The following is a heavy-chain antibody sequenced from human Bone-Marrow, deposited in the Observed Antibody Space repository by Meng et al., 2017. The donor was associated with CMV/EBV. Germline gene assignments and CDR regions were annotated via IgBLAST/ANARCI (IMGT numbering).Heavy chain of an antibody. CDR2: ISSSSSYI. D-gene: IGHD3-3*01. CDR1: GFTFSSYS. CDR3: ARDPNPYYDFWSGYSWSSNWLDP. J-gene: IGHJ5*02. Sequence: GESLKISCAASGFTFSSYSMNWVRQAPGKGLEWVSSISSSSSYIYYADSVKGRFTISRDNAKNSLYLQMNSLRAEDTAVYYCARDPNPYYDFWSGYSWSSNWLDPWGQGTLVTVSS. V-gene: IGHV3-21*01.